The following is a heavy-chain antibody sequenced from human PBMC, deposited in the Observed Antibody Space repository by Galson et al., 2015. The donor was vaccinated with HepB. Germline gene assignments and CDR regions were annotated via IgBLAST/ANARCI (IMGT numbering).Heavy chain of an antibody. D-gene: IGHD3-22*01. CDR1: GFTFSSYS. Sequence: SLRLSCAASGFTFSSYSMNWVRQAPGKGLEWVSSISSSSSYIYYADSVKGRFTISRDNAKNSLYLQMNSLRAEDTAVYYCAGDESSGIPPNLHYYYDSSGPGSNWGQGTLVTVSS. CDR3: AGDESSGIPPNLHYYYDSSGPGSN. V-gene: IGHV3-21*01. CDR2: ISSSSSYI. J-gene: IGHJ4*02.